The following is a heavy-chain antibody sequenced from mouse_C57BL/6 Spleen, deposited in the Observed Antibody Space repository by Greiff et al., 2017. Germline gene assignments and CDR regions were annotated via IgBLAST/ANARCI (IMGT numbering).Heavy chain of an antibody. D-gene: IGHD3-3*01. J-gene: IGHJ2*01. CDR1: GFTFSDYY. Sequence: EVKLVESEGGLVQPGSSMKLSCTASGFTFSDYYMAWVRQVPEKGLEWVANINYDGSSTYYLDSLKSRFIISRDNAKNILYLQMSSLKSEDTDTYYCARDRADCFDYWGQGTTLTVSS. V-gene: IGHV5-16*01. CDR2: INYDGSST. CDR3: ARDRADCFDY.